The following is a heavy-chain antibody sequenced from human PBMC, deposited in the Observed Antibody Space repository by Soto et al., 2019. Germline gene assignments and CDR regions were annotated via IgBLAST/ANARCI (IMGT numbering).Heavy chain of an antibody. CDR2: IIPILPTP. D-gene: IGHD3-3*02. CDR1: GGNFGNSA. Sequence: QVQLVQSGAEVKKPGSSVTVSCKASGGNFGNSAISWVRQAPGQGLEWMGGIIPILPTPDYAQKFQGRVTITADESTTTAYMELTSLRYEDTAVYYCARDKDRQQLGGNYYYGIDVWGQGTTVTVSS. CDR3: ARDKDRQQLGGNYYYGIDV. J-gene: IGHJ6*02. V-gene: IGHV1-69*12.